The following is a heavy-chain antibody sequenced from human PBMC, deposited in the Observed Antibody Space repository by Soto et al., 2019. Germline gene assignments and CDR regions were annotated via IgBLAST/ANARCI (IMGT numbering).Heavy chain of an antibody. CDR3: ARGVSVTLAVQGGAPDKNYFDS. Sequence: SETLSLTCAVSGASFIGFYWSWIRQSPGKGLEWIGEIDHSGITNHNAAPKSRATMSVDTSKNQFSLKLRSVTAADTAVYYCARGVSVTLAVQGGAPDKNYFDSWSQGTLVTVSS. CDR2: IDHSGIT. V-gene: IGHV4-34*04. J-gene: IGHJ4*02. CDR1: GASFIGFY. D-gene: IGHD1-26*01.